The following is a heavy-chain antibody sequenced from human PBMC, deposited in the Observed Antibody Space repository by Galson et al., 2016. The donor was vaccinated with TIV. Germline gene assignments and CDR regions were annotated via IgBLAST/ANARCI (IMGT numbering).Heavy chain of an antibody. J-gene: IGHJ6*02. D-gene: IGHD2-21*01. V-gene: IGHV3-66*02. CDR2: IHDDGST. CDR1: GITVSDNF. Sequence: SLRLSCAASGITVSDNFLTWVRQAPGKGLEWVSIIHDDGSTHYANSVKGRFTISRDNSKNTLYLHMNTLRPEDTAVYYCARERRHCGNECYLYYYFGMDVWGLGTTVTVS. CDR3: ARERRHCGNECYLYYYFGMDV.